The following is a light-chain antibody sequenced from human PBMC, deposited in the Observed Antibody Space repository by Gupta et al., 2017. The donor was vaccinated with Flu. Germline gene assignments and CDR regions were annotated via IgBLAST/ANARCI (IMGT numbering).Light chain of an antibody. CDR1: QSLRHSDGYHC. V-gene: IGKV2-28*01. CDR2: LAS. Sequence: IVLTQSPLSLPVTPGEPASLSCRSSQSLRHSDGYHCLDWYLQKPGQSPQLLVYLASKRASGVPARFSGSGSGTNFTLEIRRGEAEDVGVYYCKHKLQTLCTFGQGTKVEI. CDR3: KHKLQTLCT. J-gene: IGKJ2*02.